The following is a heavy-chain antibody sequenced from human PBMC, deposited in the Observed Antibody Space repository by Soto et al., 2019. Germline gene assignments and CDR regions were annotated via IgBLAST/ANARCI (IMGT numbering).Heavy chain of an antibody. CDR2: IYTSGST. D-gene: IGHD2-2*01. V-gene: IGHV4-4*07. CDR3: ARACSSNSCYDVFDY. Sequence: SETLSLTCTVSGGSISSYYWSWIRQPAGKGLEWIGRIYTSGSTNYYPSLKSRVTMSVDTSKNQFSLKLSSVTAADTAVYYCARACSSNSCYDVFDYWGQGTLVTVSS. CDR1: GGSISSYY. J-gene: IGHJ4*02.